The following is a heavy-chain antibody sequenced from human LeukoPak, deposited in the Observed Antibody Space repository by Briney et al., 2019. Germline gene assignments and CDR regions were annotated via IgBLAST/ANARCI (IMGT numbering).Heavy chain of an antibody. CDR3: ARQWYSSSWFDS. D-gene: IGHD6-13*01. J-gene: IGHJ5*01. Sequence: SETLSLTCTVSGGSISSYYWAWIPQPPGKGLEWIGYIYTSENTNYNPSLKSRVTISVDTSKNQFSLKLSSVIAADTAVYYCARQWYSSSWFDSWGQGTLVTVSS. V-gene: IGHV4-4*09. CDR1: GGSISSYY. CDR2: IYTSENT.